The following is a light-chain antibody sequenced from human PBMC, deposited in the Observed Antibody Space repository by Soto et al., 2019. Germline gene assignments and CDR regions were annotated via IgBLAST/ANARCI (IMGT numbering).Light chain of an antibody. CDR1: QSVTSNH. CDR2: DAS. CDR3: QQYGSSVPNT. Sequence: EVVLTQSPGTPSLSPGERATLSCRSSQSVTSNHLAWYQQKPGQAPRLLISDASNRAPGIPDRFRGSGSGTDFTLTISRLEPEDFAVYYCQQYGSSVPNTFGQGTKLEIK. V-gene: IGKV3-20*01. J-gene: IGKJ2*01.